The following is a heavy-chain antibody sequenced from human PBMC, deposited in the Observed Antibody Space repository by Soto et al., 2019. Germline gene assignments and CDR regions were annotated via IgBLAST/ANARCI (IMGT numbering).Heavy chain of an antibody. CDR3: AASSIAARQRPYCFDP. V-gene: IGHV1-69*13. J-gene: IGHJ5*02. Sequence: SVKVSCKASGGTFSSYAISWVRQAPGQGLEWMGGIIPIFGTANYAQKFQGRVTITADESTSTAYMELSSLRSEDTAVYYCAASSIAARQRPYCFDPWGQGTLVTVSP. CDR1: GGTFSSYA. D-gene: IGHD6-6*01. CDR2: IIPIFGTA.